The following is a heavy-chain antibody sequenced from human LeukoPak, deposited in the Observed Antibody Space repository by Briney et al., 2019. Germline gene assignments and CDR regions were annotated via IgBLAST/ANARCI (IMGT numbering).Heavy chain of an antibody. CDR2: IYTSGAT. Sequence: PSETLSRTCTVTSGSISGHYWSWIRQPAGKEMQWIGRIYTSGATNYNPSLKSRVTMSIDTSKKEFTRKLTSVTAADTAVYYCARDQYFDFWSSTATPYYFDYWGQGTLVTVSS. J-gene: IGHJ4*02. CDR3: ARDQYFDFWSSTATPYYFDY. CDR1: SGSISGHY. V-gene: IGHV4-4*07. D-gene: IGHD3-3*01.